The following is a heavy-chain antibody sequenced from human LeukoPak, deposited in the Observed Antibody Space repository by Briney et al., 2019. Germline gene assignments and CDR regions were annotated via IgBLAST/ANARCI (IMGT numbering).Heavy chain of an antibody. V-gene: IGHV6-1*01. CDR3: ARAPYYYDGSGYYSFDS. CDR2: TYYRSKWYN. J-gene: IGHJ4*02. CDR1: GGSVSSNSAA. Sequence: SQTLSLTCAISGGSVSSNSAAWNWIRQSPSRGLEWLGRTYYRSKWYNGYAVSVKSRITINPDTSKNQFSLQLNSVTPEDTAVYYCARAPYYYDGSGYYSFDSWGQGTLVTVSS. D-gene: IGHD3-22*01.